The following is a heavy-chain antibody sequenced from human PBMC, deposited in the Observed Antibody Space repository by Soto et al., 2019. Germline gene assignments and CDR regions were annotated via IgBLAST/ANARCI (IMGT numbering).Heavy chain of an antibody. Sequence: QVQLQESGPGLVKPSETLSLTCTVSGGSISSYYWSWIRQPPGKGLEWIGYIYYSGSTNYNPSLKSRVTISVDTSQNQFSLKLSSVTAADTAVYYCAREQYDYVWGSYLTNWFDPWGQGTLVTVSS. CDR2: IYYSGST. D-gene: IGHD3-16*02. J-gene: IGHJ5*02. CDR1: GGSISSYY. V-gene: IGHV4-59*01. CDR3: AREQYDYVWGSYLTNWFDP.